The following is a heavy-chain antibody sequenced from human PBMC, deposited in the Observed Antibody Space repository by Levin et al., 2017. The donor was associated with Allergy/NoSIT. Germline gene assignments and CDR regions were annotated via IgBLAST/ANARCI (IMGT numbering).Heavy chain of an antibody. J-gene: IGHJ4*02. CDR2: ISYDGSNK. D-gene: IGHD1-26*01. Sequence: GGSLRLSCAASGFTVSSYGMHWVRQAPGKGLEWVAVISYDGSNKYYADSVKGRFTISRDNSKNTLYLQMNSLRAEDTAVYFCAKEVGATAGGFDYWGQGTLVIVSS. V-gene: IGHV3-30*18. CDR3: AKEVGATAGGFDY. CDR1: GFTVSSYG.